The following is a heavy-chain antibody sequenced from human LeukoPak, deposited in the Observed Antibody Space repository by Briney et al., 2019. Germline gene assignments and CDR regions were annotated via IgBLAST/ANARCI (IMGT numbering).Heavy chain of an antibody. CDR3: ARIGSGSFNWLDP. CDR2: IYPGDSDT. D-gene: IGHD3-10*01. CDR1: GYSFTSFW. Sequence: GESLKISCKGSGYSFTSFWIAWVRQMPGKGLEWMGIIYPGDSDTRYRPSFQGQVTISADKSTSTAYLQWSSLKASDTAMYYCARIGSGSFNWLDPWGQGTLVTVSS. J-gene: IGHJ5*02. V-gene: IGHV5-51*01.